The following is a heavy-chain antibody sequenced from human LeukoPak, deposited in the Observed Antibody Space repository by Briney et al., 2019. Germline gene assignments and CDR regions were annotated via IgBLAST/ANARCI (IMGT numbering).Heavy chain of an antibody. Sequence: PSETLSLTCAVYGGSFSGYYWSWIRQPPGKGLEWIGEINHSGSTNYNPSLKSRVTISVDTSKNQFSLKLSSVTAADTAVYYCARGNYYDSSGYYSPLWYWGQGTLVTVSS. D-gene: IGHD3-22*01. J-gene: IGHJ4*02. V-gene: IGHV4-34*01. CDR2: INHSGST. CDR1: GGSFSGYY. CDR3: ARGNYYDSSGYYSPLWY.